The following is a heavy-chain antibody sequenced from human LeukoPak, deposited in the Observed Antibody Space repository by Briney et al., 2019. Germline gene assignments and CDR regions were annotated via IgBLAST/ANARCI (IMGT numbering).Heavy chain of an antibody. CDR2: ISSGSSYI. V-gene: IGHV3-21*01. CDR3: ARGGLNYADASDI. J-gene: IGHJ3*02. D-gene: IGHD4-11*01. Sequence: GGSLRLSCAASGSTFSRHSMNWVRQAPGKGLEWVSYISSGSSYIYYADSVKGRFTISRDNAENSLYLQMNSLRGEDAAVYYCARGGLNYADASDIWGQGTMVTVSS. CDR1: GSTFSRHS.